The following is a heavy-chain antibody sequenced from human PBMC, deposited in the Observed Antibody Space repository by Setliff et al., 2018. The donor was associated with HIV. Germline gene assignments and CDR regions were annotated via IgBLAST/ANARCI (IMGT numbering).Heavy chain of an antibody. J-gene: IGHJ6*02. CDR1: GYTFTTYG. V-gene: IGHV1-18*01. CDR2: ISPNFGHT. Sequence: ASVKVSCKAPGYTFTTYGISWVRQAPGHGLEWMGWISPNFGHTNYAQNFLGRVTMTIDTSTSRAYMELRSLRSDDTAMYFCARLGSGWSDSYYYAMDIWGQGTTVTVSS. CDR3: ARLGSGWSDSYYYAMDI. D-gene: IGHD6-19*01.